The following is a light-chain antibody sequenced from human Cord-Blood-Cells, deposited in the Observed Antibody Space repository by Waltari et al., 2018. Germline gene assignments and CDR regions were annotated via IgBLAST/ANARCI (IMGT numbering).Light chain of an antibody. CDR2: DVS. Sequence: QSALTQPASVSGSPGQSITISCTGTSSDVGGYNYVSWYQQHPGKAPKLMIYDVSKRPSGVSNRFSGSKSGNTASLTISGLQAEHEADYYCSSYTSSSTWVFGGGTKLTVL. V-gene: IGLV2-14*01. CDR1: SSDVGGYNY. CDR3: SSYTSSSTWV. J-gene: IGLJ3*02.